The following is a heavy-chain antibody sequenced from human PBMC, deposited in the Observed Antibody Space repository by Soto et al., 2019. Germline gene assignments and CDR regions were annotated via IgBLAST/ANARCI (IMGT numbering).Heavy chain of an antibody. Sequence: SQTLSLICDISGDSVSSSSAAWNWIRQSPSRGLEWLGRTYYRSKWIHEYTLSMESRITINPDTSKNQFSLHIYSVTPEDTAVYYCAGVVWFRGMDVWGQGTPVTVSS. CDR2: TYYRSKWIH. CDR3: AGVVWFRGMDV. J-gene: IGHJ6*02. V-gene: IGHV6-1*01. CDR1: GDSVSSSSAA. D-gene: IGHD3-16*01.